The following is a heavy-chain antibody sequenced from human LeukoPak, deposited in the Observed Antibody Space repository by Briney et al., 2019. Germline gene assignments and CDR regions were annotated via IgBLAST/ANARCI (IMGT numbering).Heavy chain of an antibody. CDR3: AKPEWGSSNQGEYSQH. V-gene: IGHV3-30*18. Sequence: GGSLRLSCAASGFIFSSYGMHWVRQAPGKGLEWVAVISYDGRNKYYADSVKGRFTISRDNSKNTLYLQMNSLRAEDTAVYYCAKPEWGSSNQGEYSQHWGQGSLVTVSS. CDR1: GFIFSSYG. D-gene: IGHD3-16*01. J-gene: IGHJ1*01. CDR2: ISYDGRNK.